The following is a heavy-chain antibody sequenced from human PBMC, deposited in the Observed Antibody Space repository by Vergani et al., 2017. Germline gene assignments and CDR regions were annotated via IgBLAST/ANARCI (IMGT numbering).Heavy chain of an antibody. CDR3: AKGDRYFDESFYSYMDV. CDR2: IRYDGSNK. V-gene: IGHV3-30*02. Sequence: QVQLVESGGGVVQPGGSLRLSCAASGFTFSSYGMHWVRQAPGKGLEWVAFIRYDGSNKYYADSVKGRFTISRDNSKNTLYQQMNSLRAEDTAVYYCAKGDRYFDESFYSYMDVWGKXP. J-gene: IGHJ6*03. D-gene: IGHD3-9*01. CDR1: GFTFSSYG.